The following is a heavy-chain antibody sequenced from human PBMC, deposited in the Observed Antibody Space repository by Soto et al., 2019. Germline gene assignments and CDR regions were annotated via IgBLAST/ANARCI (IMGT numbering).Heavy chain of an antibody. J-gene: IGHJ4*02. CDR3: ATYGSGTYKPTTFDY. V-gene: IGHV4-31*03. CDR2: IYYSGST. CDR1: GGSISSGGYY. D-gene: IGHD3-10*01. Sequence: QVQPQESGPGLVKPSQTLFLTCTVSGGSISSGGYYWSWIRQHPGKGLEWIGYIYYSGSTYYNPSLKSRVTISVDTSKNQFSLKLSSVTAADTAVYYCATYGSGTYKPTTFDYWGQGTLVTVSS.